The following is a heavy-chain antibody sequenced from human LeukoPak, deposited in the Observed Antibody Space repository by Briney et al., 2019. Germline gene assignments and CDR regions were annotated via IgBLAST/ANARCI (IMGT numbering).Heavy chain of an antibody. CDR1: GFTFSTYS. V-gene: IGHV3-48*01. Sequence: GGSLRLSCAASGFTFSTYSMNWVRQAPGKGLEWVSYITSSSSTMFYADSVKGRFTISRDNSKNTLYLQMDSLRAEDTAVYYCAREVFGRGRVAIPFDYWGQGTLVTVSS. D-gene: IGHD2-2*01. CDR2: ITSSSSTM. J-gene: IGHJ4*02. CDR3: AREVFGRGRVAIPFDY.